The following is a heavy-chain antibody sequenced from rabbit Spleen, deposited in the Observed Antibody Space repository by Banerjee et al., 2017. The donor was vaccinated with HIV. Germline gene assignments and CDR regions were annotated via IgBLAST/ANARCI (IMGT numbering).Heavy chain of an antibody. CDR1: GFDFSSYG. D-gene: IGHD4-1*01. CDR2: IDAGSSGFT. CDR3: ARDGYSRGWGIILYYFNL. Sequence: QEQLVESGGGLVQPGGSLKLSCKASGFDFSSYGVSWVRQAPGKGLEWIGYIDAGSSGFTYHASWAKGRFTISKTSSTTVSLQMTSLTAADTAAYFCARDGYSRGWGIILYYFNLWGPGTLVTVS. V-gene: IGHV1S45*01. J-gene: IGHJ4*01.